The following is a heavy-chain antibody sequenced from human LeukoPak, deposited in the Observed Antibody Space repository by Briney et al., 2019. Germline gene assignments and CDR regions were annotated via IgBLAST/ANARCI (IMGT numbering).Heavy chain of an antibody. Sequence: SQTLSLTCTVSGGSISSGGYYWSWIRQLAGKGLEWIGRIYTSGSTNYNPSLKSRVTISVDKSENQFSLKLSSVTAADTAVYYCATSATFLESYYDPPFDYWGQGTLVTVSS. J-gene: IGHJ4*02. CDR2: IYTSGST. CDR1: GGSISSGGYY. CDR3: ATSATFLESYYDPPFDY. D-gene: IGHD1-26*01. V-gene: IGHV4-61*02.